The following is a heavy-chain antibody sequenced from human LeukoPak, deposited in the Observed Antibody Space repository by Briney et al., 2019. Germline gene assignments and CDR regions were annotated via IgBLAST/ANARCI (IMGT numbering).Heavy chain of an antibody. CDR1: GGSISSDY. V-gene: IGHV4-59*01. J-gene: IGHJ4*02. Sequence: SETLSLTCTVSGGSISSDYWSWIRQPPGKGLEWIGYIYYSGRTYYNPSLKSRITISVDTSKNQFSLKLSSVTAADTALYYCARGNADWGQGTLVTVSS. CDR2: IYYSGRT. CDR3: ARGNAD.